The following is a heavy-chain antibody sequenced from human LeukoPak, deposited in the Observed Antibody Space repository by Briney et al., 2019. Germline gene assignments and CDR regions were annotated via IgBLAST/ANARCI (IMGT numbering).Heavy chain of an antibody. D-gene: IGHD3-22*01. V-gene: IGHV1-2*02. CDR3: ASPNYYDSSGYYGGAFDI. J-gene: IGHJ3*02. CDR1: GYIFTGYY. Sequence: ASVKVSCKASGYIFTGYYMHWVRQAPGQGLEWMGWINPNSGDTNYAQKFQGRVTMTRDTSISTAYMELSRLRSDDTAVYYCASPNYYDSSGYYGGAFDIWGQGTMVTVSS. CDR2: INPNSGDT.